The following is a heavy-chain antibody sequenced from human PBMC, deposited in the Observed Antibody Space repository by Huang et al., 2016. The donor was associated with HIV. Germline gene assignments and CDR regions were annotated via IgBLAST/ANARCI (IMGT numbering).Heavy chain of an antibody. CDR2: INHRGST. V-gene: IGHV4-34*01. CDR3: ARPKLGAHDSFDV. J-gene: IGHJ3*01. Sequence: QVQLQQWGAGLLKPSETLSLTCAVSGGSFSGYYWSLIRQPAGKGLEWIGQINHRGSTDYNPSRKSRVTMSVDTSKNQFSLRLNSVSAADTAVYFCARPKLGAHDSFDVWGQGTMVTVSS. D-gene: IGHD1-26*01. CDR1: GGSFSGYY.